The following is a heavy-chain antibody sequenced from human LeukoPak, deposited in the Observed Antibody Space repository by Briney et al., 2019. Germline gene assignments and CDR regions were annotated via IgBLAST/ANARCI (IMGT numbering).Heavy chain of an antibody. CDR1: GYTFTSYY. V-gene: IGHV1-46*01. CDR3: ARDNTVTDAFDI. J-gene: IGHJ3*02. CDR2: INPSGGST. D-gene: IGHD4-17*01. Sequence: GASVKVSCKASGYTFTSYYMHWVRQAPGQGLEWMGIINPSGGSTSYAQKFQGRVTMTRDMSTSTVYMELSSLRSEDTAVYYCARDNTVTDAFDIWGQGTIVTASS.